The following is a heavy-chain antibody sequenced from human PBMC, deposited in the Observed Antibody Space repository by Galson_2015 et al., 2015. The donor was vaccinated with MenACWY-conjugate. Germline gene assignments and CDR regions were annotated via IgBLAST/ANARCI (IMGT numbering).Heavy chain of an antibody. Sequence: SVKVSCKASGGTFSSYAISWVRQAPGQGLEWMGGIIPIFGTANYAQKFQGRVTITADESTSTAYMELSSLRSEDTAVYYCARDEIWFGVGGAWFDPWGQGTLVTVSS. CDR2: IIPIFGTA. D-gene: IGHD3-10*01. CDR3: ARDEIWFGVGGAWFDP. V-gene: IGHV1-69*13. J-gene: IGHJ5*02. CDR1: GGTFSSYA.